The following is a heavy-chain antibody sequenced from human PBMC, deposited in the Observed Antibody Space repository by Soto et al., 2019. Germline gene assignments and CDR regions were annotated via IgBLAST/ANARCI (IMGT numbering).Heavy chain of an antibody. J-gene: IGHJ4*02. Sequence: ASETLSLTCTVSGDSISTHYWSWIRQPPGGGLEWIGNIDYNGVTYSNPSLKSRVTISRDTSKNQFSLKLTSVTAADTALYYCGKVLVGATGHTDSDSWGPGTLVTVSS. CDR1: GDSISTHY. D-gene: IGHD2-15*01. CDR3: GKVLVGATGHTDSDS. CDR2: IDYNGVT. V-gene: IGHV4-59*04.